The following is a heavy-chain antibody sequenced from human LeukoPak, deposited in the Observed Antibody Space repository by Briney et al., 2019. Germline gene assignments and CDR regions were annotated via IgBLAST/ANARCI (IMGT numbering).Heavy chain of an antibody. V-gene: IGHV7-4-1*02. CDR2: IHPSTGNP. CDR1: GYTFTNYA. CDR3: ARAFQSLGGLSLPDY. J-gene: IGHJ4*02. Sequence: VASVKVSCKASGYTFTNYAMNWVRQAPGQGLEWMGWIHPSTGNPTYAQGFTGRFVFSLDTSVSTTYLQISSLKAEDTAVYYCARAFQSLGGLSLPDYRGQGTLVTVSS. D-gene: IGHD3-16*02.